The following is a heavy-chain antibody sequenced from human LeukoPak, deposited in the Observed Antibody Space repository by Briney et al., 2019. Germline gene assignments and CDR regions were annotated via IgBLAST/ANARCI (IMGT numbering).Heavy chain of an antibody. CDR1: GGSISSSNW. CDR3: ARGRYYGSGNWFDP. CDR2: IYHSGST. Sequence: PSGTLSLTCAVSGGSISSSNWWSWVRQPPGKGLEWIGEIYHSGSTNYNPSLKSRVTISVDKSKNQFSLKLSCVTAADTAVYYCARGRYYGSGNWFDPWGQGTLVTVSS. V-gene: IGHV4-4*02. D-gene: IGHD3-10*01. J-gene: IGHJ5*02.